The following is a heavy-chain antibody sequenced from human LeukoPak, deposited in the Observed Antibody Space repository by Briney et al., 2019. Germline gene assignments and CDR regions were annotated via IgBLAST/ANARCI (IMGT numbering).Heavy chain of an antibody. D-gene: IGHD6-19*01. CDR2: INHSGST. V-gene: IGHV4-34*01. Sequence: SETLSLTCAVYGGSFSGYYWSWIRQPPGKGVEWVGEINHSGSTNYNPSLKSRVTISVDTSKNQFSLKLNSVTVADTAVYSCARVSMTTVFWGIAVAGTGAFDIWGQGTKVTVSS. CDR3: ARVSMTTVFWGIAVAGTGAFDI. CDR1: GGSFSGYY. J-gene: IGHJ3*02.